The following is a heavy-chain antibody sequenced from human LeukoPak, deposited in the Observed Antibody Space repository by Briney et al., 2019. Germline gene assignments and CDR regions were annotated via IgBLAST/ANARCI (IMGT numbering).Heavy chain of an antibody. CDR3: ARESVCKDVSFDY. V-gene: IGHV4-59*01. D-gene: IGHD3-16*01. Sequence: PAETLSLTCTVSGGSISSYYWSWIRQPPGKGLEWIGYIYYSGSTNYNPSLKSRVNISVDTSKDHFSLKLSSVTAADTAVYYCARESVCKDVSFDYWGQGTLVTVSS. J-gene: IGHJ4*02. CDR1: GGSISSYY. CDR2: IYYSGST.